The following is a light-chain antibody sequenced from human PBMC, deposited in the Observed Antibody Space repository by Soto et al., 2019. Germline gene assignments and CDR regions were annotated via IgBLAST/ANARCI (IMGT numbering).Light chain of an antibody. V-gene: IGLV7-46*01. J-gene: IGLJ1*01. CDR1: AGAVTSGHY. CDR3: SLSYNDRQF. Sequence: QAVVTQEPSLTVSPGGTVTLTCGSSAGAVTSGHYPYWFQQKPGQAPRTLIYDTNIKHPWTPARFSGSLLGDKAALTLSGAQPEDEAEYYCSLSYNDRQFFGSGTKVTVL. CDR2: DTN.